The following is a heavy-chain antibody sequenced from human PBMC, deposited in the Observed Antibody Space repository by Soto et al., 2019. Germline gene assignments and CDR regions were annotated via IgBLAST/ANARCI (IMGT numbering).Heavy chain of an antibody. Sequence: GGSLRLSCAASGFTFSGSAMHWVRQASGKGLECVGRIRSKGDNYATSYAASVKGRFTISRDDSKNTAYLQMDSLKTDDTAVYYCTERGKYDNRVFDYWSQGTLVTVSS. V-gene: IGHV3-73*01. D-gene: IGHD3-22*01. CDR3: TERGKYDNRVFDY. CDR2: IRSKGDNYAT. CDR1: GFTFSGSA. J-gene: IGHJ4*02.